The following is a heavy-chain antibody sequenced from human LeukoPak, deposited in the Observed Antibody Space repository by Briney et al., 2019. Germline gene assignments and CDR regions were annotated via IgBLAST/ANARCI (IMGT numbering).Heavy chain of an antibody. J-gene: IGHJ4*02. CDR2: ISGSGGST. D-gene: IGHD2-8*01. CDR3: AKVSCTNGVCPYYFDY. V-gene: IGHV3-23*01. CDR1: GFTFSSYA. Sequence: PGGSLRLSCAASGFTFSSYAMSWVRQAPGKGLEWVSAISGSGGSTYYADSVKGRFTISRDNSKNTLYLQMNSLRAEDTAVYYCAKVSCTNGVCPYYFDYWGQGTLVTVPS.